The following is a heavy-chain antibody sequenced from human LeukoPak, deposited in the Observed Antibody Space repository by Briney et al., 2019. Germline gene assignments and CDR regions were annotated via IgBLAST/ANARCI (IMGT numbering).Heavy chain of an antibody. D-gene: IGHD3-22*01. J-gene: IGHJ4*02. V-gene: IGHV4-59*01. Sequence: PSETLSLTCTVSGGSISSYYWGWLRQPPGKGLEWFGYIYYSGSTNYNPSLKSRVTISVDTSKNQFSLKLSSVTAADTAVYYCARSAGYYYDSSAYRYYFDYRGQGTMVTVSS. CDR1: GGSISSYY. CDR3: ARSAGYYYDSSAYRYYFDY. CDR2: IYYSGST.